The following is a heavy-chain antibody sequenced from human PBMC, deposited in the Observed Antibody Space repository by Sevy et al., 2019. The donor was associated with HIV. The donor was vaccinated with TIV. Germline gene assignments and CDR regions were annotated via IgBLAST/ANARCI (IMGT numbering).Heavy chain of an antibody. J-gene: IGHJ3*02. D-gene: IGHD2-15*01. CDR2: IRSKAYGGTR. V-gene: IGHV3-49*03. CDR3: TRVPSVRDSGRWLRGRAFDI. CDR1: GFTFGDYA. Sequence: GGSLRLSCTVSGFTFGDYAMSWFRQAPGKGLEWAGFIRSKAYGGTREYAASVKGRFTISRDDSKSIAYLQMNSLKTEDTAVYYCTRVPSVRDSGRWLRGRAFDIWGQGTMVTVSS.